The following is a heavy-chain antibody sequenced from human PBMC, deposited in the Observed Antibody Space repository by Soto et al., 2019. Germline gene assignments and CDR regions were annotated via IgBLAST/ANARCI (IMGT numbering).Heavy chain of an antibody. J-gene: IGHJ4*02. V-gene: IGHV3-74*01. CDR1: GFTFSSYL. CDR3: VRARSTDSRPDY. D-gene: IGHD3-22*01. CDR2: INSDGSST. Sequence: GGSLRLSCAASGFTFSSYLMHWVRQAPGKGLVWVSRINSDGSSTSYADSLKGRFTISRDNAKNSLFLQLDSLRAEDTAVYFCVRARSTDSRPDYWGQGTLVTVSS.